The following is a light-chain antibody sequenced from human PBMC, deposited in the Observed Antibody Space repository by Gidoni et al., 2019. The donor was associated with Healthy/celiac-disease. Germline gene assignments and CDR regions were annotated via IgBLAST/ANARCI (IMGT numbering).Light chain of an antibody. J-gene: IGLJ3*02. CDR3: CSYAGSFWV. V-gene: IGLV2-23*01. Sequence: QSALTQPASVSGSPGQSITISCTGTSSDVGSYNLVSWYQQQPGKAPKLMSYEGSKRPSGVSNRFSGSKSGNTASLTISGLQAEDEADYYCCSYAGSFWVFGGGTKLTVL. CDR2: EGS. CDR1: SSDVGSYNL.